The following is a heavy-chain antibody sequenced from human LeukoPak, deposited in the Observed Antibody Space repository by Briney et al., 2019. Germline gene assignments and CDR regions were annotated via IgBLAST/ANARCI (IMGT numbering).Heavy chain of an antibody. D-gene: IGHD2-15*01. CDR2: IYYGGSS. J-gene: IGHJ6*02. CDR1: GGSISSSSSY. V-gene: IGHV4-39*07. Sequence: SETLSLTCTVSGGSISSSSSYWGWIRQPPGKGLEWIGTIYYGGSSYYNPSLKSRVTISVDTSKNQFSLKLSSVTAADTAVYYCARVFCSGGSCYYGSDVWGQGTTVTVSS. CDR3: ARVFCSGGSCYYGSDV.